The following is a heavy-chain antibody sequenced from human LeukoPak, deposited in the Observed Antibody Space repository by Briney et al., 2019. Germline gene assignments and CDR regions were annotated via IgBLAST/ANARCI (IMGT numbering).Heavy chain of an antibody. J-gene: IGHJ4*02. D-gene: IGHD2-15*01. Sequence: GGSLRLSCAASGFTFSNAWMSWVRQAPGAGLEWVGRIKRKTDGGTTDYAAPVKGRFTISRDDSKNTLYLQMNGLKTEDTAVYYCTTEWYCSGGSCYPDLDYWGQGTLVTVSS. CDR1: GFTFSNAW. V-gene: IGHV3-15*01. CDR2: IKRKTDGGTT. CDR3: TTEWYCSGGSCYPDLDY.